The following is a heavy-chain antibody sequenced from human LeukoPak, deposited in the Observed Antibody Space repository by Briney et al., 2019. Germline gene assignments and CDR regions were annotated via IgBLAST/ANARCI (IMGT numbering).Heavy chain of an antibody. V-gene: IGHV3-21*01. CDR2: ISSSSSYI. Sequence: GGSLRLSCAASGFTFSSYSMNWVRQAPGKRLDWVSSISSSSSYIYYADSVKGRFTISRDNAKNSLYLQMNSLRAEDTAVYYCARWGRDDSSGYYYWGQGTLVTVSS. CDR3: ARWGRDDSSGYYY. D-gene: IGHD3-22*01. CDR1: GFTFSSYS. J-gene: IGHJ4*02.